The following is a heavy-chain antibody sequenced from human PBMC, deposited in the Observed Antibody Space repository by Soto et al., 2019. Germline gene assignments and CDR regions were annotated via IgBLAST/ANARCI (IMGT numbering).Heavy chain of an antibody. Sequence: SQTLSLTCAISGDSVSSNSAAWNWIRPSPSRGLGWLGRTYYRSKWYNDYAVSVKSRITINPDTSKNQFSLQLNSVTPEDTAVYYCARAPPDTDSYYFDYWGQGTLVTVSS. CDR2: TYYRSKWYN. CDR3: ARAPPDTDSYYFDY. J-gene: IGHJ4*02. CDR1: GDSVSSNSAA. V-gene: IGHV6-1*01. D-gene: IGHD5-18*01.